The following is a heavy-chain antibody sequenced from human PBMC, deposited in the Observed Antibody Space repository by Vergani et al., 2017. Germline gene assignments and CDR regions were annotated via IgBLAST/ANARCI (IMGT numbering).Heavy chain of an antibody. D-gene: IGHD3-10*01. CDR1: GFTFSSYS. J-gene: IGHJ5*02. CDR3: ARGFGVRGLYPFDP. V-gene: IGHV3-21*01. Sequence: EVQLVESGGGLVKPGGSLRLSCAASGFTFSSYSMNWVRQAPGKGLEWVSSISSSSSYIYYADSVKGRFTISRDNAKNSLYLQMNSLRAEDTAVYYCARGFGVRGLYPFDPWGQGTLVTVSS. CDR2: ISSSSSYI.